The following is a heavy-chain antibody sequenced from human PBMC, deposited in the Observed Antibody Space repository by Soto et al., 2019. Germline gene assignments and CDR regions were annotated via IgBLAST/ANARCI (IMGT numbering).Heavy chain of an antibody. CDR2: IIPIFGTA. Sequence: GASVKVSCKASGGTFSSYAISWVRQAPGQGLEWMGGIIPIFGTANYAQKFQGRVTITADESTSTAYMELSSLRSEDTAVYYCARAAYCSSTSCYLPGRHYCGMDVWGQGTTVTVSS. J-gene: IGHJ6*02. V-gene: IGHV1-69*13. D-gene: IGHD2-2*01. CDR3: ARAAYCSSTSCYLPGRHYCGMDV. CDR1: GGTFSSYA.